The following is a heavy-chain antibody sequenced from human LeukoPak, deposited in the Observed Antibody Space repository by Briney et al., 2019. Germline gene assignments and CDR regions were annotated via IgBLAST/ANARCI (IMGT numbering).Heavy chain of an antibody. CDR3: ARGSITIFGVVIIGGWFDP. CDR1: GYSISSGYY. CDR2: IYHSGST. V-gene: IGHV4-38-2*02. J-gene: IGHJ5*02. Sequence: SETLSLTCTVSGYSISSGYYWGWIRQPPGKGLEWIGSIYHSGSTYYNPSLKSRVTISVDTSKNQFSLKLSSVTAADTAVYYCARGSITIFGVVIIGGWFDPWGQGTLVTVSS. D-gene: IGHD3-3*01.